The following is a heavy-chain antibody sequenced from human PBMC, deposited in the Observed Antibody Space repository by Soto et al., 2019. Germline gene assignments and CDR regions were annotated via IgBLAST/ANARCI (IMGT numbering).Heavy chain of an antibody. CDR2: INGSGGST. CDR3: AKVPLPLVVPAAPRFDY. CDR1: GFTFSSYA. J-gene: IGHJ4*02. Sequence: GGSLRLSCAASGFTFSSYAMSWVRQAPGKGVEWVSVINGSGGSTYYADSVKGRFTISRDNSKNTLYLQMNSLRAEDTAVYYCAKVPLPLVVPAAPRFDYWGQGTLVTVSS. V-gene: IGHV3-23*01. D-gene: IGHD2-2*01.